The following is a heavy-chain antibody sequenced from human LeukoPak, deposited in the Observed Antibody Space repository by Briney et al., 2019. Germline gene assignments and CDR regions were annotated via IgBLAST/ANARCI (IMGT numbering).Heavy chain of an antibody. CDR3: ARGNVVVPAAILTSCWFAP. CDR2: IYPGDSDT. CDR1: GYSFTSYW. D-gene: IGHD2-2*01. V-gene: IGHV5-51*01. Sequence: GESLKISCKGSGYSFTSYWISWVRQMPGKGLEWMGIIYPGDSDTRYSPSFQGQVTISADKSISTAYLQWSSLKASDTATYYCARGNVVVPAAILTSCWFAPWGQGTLVTVSS. J-gene: IGHJ5*02.